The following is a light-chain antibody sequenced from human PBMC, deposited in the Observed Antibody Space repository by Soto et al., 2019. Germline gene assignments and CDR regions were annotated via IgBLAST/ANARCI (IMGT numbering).Light chain of an antibody. CDR3: QQYDSFLPT. CDR2: DAS. Sequence: DIQMTQSPSTLSASVGDRVTITCRASQRISRWLAWYQQKPGKAPKLLIYDASILQSGVPSRFSGSGSGAEFSLNISSLQPDDFATYYCQQYDSFLPTFGGGTKVDIK. CDR1: QRISRW. J-gene: IGKJ4*01. V-gene: IGKV1-5*01.